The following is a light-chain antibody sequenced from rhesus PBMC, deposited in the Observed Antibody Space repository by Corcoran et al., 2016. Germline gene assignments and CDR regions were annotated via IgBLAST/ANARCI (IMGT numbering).Light chain of an antibody. J-gene: IGKJ2*01. CDR2: EVS. CDR3: MQALEFPYS. CDR1: QSLLDSEDGNTY. V-gene: IGKV2-104*02. Sequence: DIVMTQTPLSLPVTPGEPASISCRSSQSLLDSEDGNTYLDWYLQKPGPSAQLLIYEVSNRASGVPDRFSGTGSETDLTLQIGRVEAEGVGVYYCMQALEFPYSFGQGTKVEVK.